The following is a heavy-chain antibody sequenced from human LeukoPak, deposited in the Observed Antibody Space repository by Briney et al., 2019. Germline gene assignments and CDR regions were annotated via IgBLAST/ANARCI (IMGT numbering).Heavy chain of an antibody. D-gene: IGHD3-9*01. V-gene: IGHV4-39*01. Sequence: PSETLSLTCTVSGGSISSYYWGWIRQPPGKGLEWIGSIYYSGSTYYNPSLKSRVTISVDTSKNQFSLKLSSVTAADTAVYYCARGRYFDWLLFDYWGQGTLVTVSS. CDR2: IYYSGST. CDR3: ARGRYFDWLLFDY. CDR1: GGSISSYY. J-gene: IGHJ4*02.